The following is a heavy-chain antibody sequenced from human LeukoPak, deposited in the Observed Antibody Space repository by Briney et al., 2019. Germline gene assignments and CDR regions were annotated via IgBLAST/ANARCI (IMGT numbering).Heavy chain of an antibody. CDR3: ARLTGSWYQDWYFDL. V-gene: IGHV3-30*04. CDR1: GFTFSSYA. J-gene: IGHJ2*01. Sequence: GGSLRLSCAASGFTFSSYAIHWGRQAPGKGLEWVGVISYDGSNKYYADSVKGRFTISRDNSKNTLYLQMNSLRAEDTAVYYCARLTGSWYQDWYFDLWGRGTLVTVSS. CDR2: ISYDGSNK. D-gene: IGHD6-13*01.